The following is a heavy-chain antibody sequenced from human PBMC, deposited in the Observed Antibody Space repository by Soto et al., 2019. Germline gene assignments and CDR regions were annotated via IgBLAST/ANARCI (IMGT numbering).Heavy chain of an antibody. J-gene: IGHJ4*02. CDR1: GFSLNTYGVG. V-gene: IGHV2-5*02. CDR2: IYWDDDK. D-gene: IGHD3-16*01. Sequence: QITLKESGPTLVKPTQTLTLTCTFSGFSLNTYGVGVGWIRQPPGKALEWLALIYWDDDKRYSPSLRSRLTITKDTSKNQVVLTMTNMDPVDTVTYYCARAIGSWGEYYFDYWGQGTLVTVSS. CDR3: ARAIGSWGEYYFDY.